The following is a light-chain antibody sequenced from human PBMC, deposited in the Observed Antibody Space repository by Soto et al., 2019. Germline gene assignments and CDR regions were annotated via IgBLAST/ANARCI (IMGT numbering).Light chain of an antibody. CDR1: QSISRW. V-gene: IGKV1-5*01. CDR2: DAS. Sequence: DIQMTQSPSPLSASVVDRVTITCRASQSISRWLAWYHQKPGKAPKLLIYDASTLESGVPSRFSGSGSGTEFTLTISSLQPDDFATYYCQQYNSYSWTFGQGTKVDIK. J-gene: IGKJ1*01. CDR3: QQYNSYSWT.